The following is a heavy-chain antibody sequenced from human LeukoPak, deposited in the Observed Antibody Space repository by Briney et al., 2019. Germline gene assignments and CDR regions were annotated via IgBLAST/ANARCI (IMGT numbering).Heavy chain of an antibody. V-gene: IGHV4-4*07. CDR3: ARQYYDILTGYDRGDAFDI. J-gene: IGHJ3*02. CDR1: GGSISSYY. CDR2: IYTSGST. Sequence: SETLSLTCTVSGGSISSYYWSWIRQPAGKGQEWIGRIYTSGSTNYNPSLKSRVTMSVDTSKNQFSLKLSSVTAADTAVYYCARQYYDILTGYDRGDAFDIWGQGTMVTVSS. D-gene: IGHD3-9*01.